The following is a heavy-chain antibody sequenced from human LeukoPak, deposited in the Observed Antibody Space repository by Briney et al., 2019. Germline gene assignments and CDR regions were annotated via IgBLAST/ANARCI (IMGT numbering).Heavy chain of an antibody. J-gene: IGHJ5*02. V-gene: IGHV4-34*01. D-gene: IGHD2-2*01. CDR2: IYYSGST. Sequence: SETLSLTCAVYGGSFSGYYWGWIRQPPGKGLEWIGSIYYSGSTYYNPSLKSRVTISVDTSKNQFSLKLSSVTAADTAVYYCARGYCSSTSCFRGDWFDPWGQGTLVTVSS. CDR3: ARGYCSSTSCFRGDWFDP. CDR1: GGSFSGYY.